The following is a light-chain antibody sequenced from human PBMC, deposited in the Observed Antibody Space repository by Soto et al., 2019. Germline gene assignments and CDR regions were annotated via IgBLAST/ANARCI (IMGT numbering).Light chain of an antibody. J-gene: IGKJ1*01. CDR3: QQYNNWPRWT. CDR2: GAS. Sequence: EIVMTQSPVTLSVSPGERATLSCRASQSVGSNLAWYQQKPGQAPRLLIYGASTRATGIPARFSGSGSGTEFTLTISSLQSEDFAVYYCQQYNNWPRWTFGQGTKV. CDR1: QSVGSN. V-gene: IGKV3-15*01.